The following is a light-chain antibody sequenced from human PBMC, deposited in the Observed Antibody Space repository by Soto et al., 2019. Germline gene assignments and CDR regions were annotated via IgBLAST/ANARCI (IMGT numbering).Light chain of an antibody. CDR3: SSFVGAPVI. CDR2: EVN. V-gene: IGLV2-8*01. CDR1: STDVGEYNY. Sequence: QSALTQPPSASGSPGQSVTIPCAGTSTDVGEYNYVSWYQQHPGKVPKLIIFEVNKRSSGVPDRFSGSKSGDTASLTVSGLQAEDEADYYCSSFVGAPVIFGGGTKLTVL. J-gene: IGLJ2*01.